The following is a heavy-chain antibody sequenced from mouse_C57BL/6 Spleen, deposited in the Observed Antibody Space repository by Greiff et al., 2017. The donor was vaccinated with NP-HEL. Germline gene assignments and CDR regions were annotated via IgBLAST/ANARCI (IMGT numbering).Heavy chain of an antibody. CDR1: GFTFSSYT. V-gene: IGHV5-9*01. Sequence: EVKLMESGGGLVKPGGSLKLSCAASGFTFSSYTMSWVRQTPEKRLEWVATISGGGGNTYYPDSVKGRFTISRDIAKNTLYLQMSSLRSEDTALYYCARHSFQDYWGQGTTLTVSS. CDR2: ISGGGGNT. CDR3: ARHSFQDY. D-gene: IGHD2-12*01. J-gene: IGHJ2*01.